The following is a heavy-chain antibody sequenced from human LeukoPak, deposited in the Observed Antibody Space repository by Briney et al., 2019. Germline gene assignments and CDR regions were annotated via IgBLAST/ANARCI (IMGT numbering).Heavy chain of an antibody. Sequence: SETLSLTCTVSGDSISTSNNYWGWVRQPPGERLEWLGSIYYSGRTYYNPSLKSRVTVSVDTSKNQFSLNLYSVTAADTAVYYGARPSRQLGTTVFPWFDPWGQGTLVTVSS. CDR1: GDSISTSNNY. D-gene: IGHD1-7*01. J-gene: IGHJ5*02. CDR3: ARPSRQLGTTVFPWFDP. V-gene: IGHV4-39*01. CDR2: IYYSGRT.